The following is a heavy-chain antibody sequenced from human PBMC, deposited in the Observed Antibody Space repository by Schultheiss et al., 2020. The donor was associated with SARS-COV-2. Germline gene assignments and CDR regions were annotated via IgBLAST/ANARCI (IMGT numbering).Heavy chain of an antibody. CDR3: AREGYYGDYVDY. D-gene: IGHD4-17*01. V-gene: IGHV4-61*01. CDR1: GGSISSSSYY. Sequence: SETLSLTCTVSGGSISSSSYYWGWIRQPPGKGLEWIGYIYYSGSTNYNPSLKSRVTISVDTSKNQLSLNLSSVTAADTAVYYCAREGYYGDYVDYWGQGTLVTVSS. J-gene: IGHJ4*02. CDR2: IYYSGST.